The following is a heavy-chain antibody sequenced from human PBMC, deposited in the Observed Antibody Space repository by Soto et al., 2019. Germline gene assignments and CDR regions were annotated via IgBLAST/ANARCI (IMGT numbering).Heavy chain of an antibody. J-gene: IGHJ4*02. CDR1: GDSVSSNSAA. V-gene: IGHV6-1*01. Sequence: PSQTLSLTCAISGDSVSSNSAAWNWIRQSPSRGLEWLGRTYYRSKWYNDFAESVKSRITINPDTSKNQFSLHLNSVTPDDTAVYYRARRVTTETTAFDFWGQGTLVTVSS. CDR3: ARRVTTETTAFDF. D-gene: IGHD1-1*01. CDR2: TYYRSKWYN.